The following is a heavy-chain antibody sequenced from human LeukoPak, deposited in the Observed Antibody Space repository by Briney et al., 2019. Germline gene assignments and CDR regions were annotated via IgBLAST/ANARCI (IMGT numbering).Heavy chain of an antibody. Sequence: KPSQTLSLTCTVSGGSISSGGYYWSWIRQPPGKGLEWIGYIYHSGSTYYNPSLKSRVTISVDRSKNQFSLKLTSVTAADTAVYYCARVGGIPLGAFDIWGQGTTVTVSP. CDR1: GGSISSGGYY. V-gene: IGHV4-30-2*01. D-gene: IGHD3-10*01. J-gene: IGHJ3*02. CDR2: IYHSGST. CDR3: ARVGGIPLGAFDI.